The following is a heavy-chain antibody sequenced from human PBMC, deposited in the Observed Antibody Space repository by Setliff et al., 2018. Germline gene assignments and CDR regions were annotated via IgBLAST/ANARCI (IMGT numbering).Heavy chain of an antibody. V-gene: IGHV4-59*08. CDR2: IHYSGSP. CDR3: ARILGYCSGGSCYVPY. D-gene: IGHD2-15*01. J-gene: IGHJ4*02. CDR1: GGSISSYY. Sequence: PSETLSLTCTVSGGSISSYYWNWIRQPPGKGLEWIGYIHYSGSPNYHPSLRSRVSTSVDTSQNQISLKLSSVTAADTAVYYCARILGYCSGGSCYVPYWGQGTLVTVSS.